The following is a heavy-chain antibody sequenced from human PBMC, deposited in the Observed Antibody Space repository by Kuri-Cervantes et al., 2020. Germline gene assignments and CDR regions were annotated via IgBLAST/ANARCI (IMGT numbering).Heavy chain of an antibody. J-gene: IGHJ5*02. CDR3: AREDYYDSSGYSPPLHSWFDP. CDR1: GDSVSSNSAA. D-gene: IGHD3-22*01. Sequence: SQTLSLTCAISGDSVSSNSAAWNWIRQSPSRGLEWLGRTYYRSKWYNDYAVSVKSRITINPDTSKNQFSLKLSSVTAADTAVYYCAREDYYDSSGYSPPLHSWFDPWGQGTLVTVSS. V-gene: IGHV6-1*01. CDR2: TYYRSKWYN.